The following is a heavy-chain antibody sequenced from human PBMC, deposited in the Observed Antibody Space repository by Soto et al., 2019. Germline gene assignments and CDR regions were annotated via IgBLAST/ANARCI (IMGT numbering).Heavy chain of an antibody. Sequence: ASVKVSCKASGYTFTSYGISWVRQAPGQGLEWMGWISAYNGNTNYAQKLQGRVTMTTDTSTSTAYMELRSLRSDDTAVYYCAKDSLVVAAIFSGPYDYWGQGTLVTVSS. D-gene: IGHD2-15*01. CDR3: AKDSLVVAAIFSGPYDY. CDR2: ISAYNGNT. V-gene: IGHV1-18*01. J-gene: IGHJ4*02. CDR1: GYTFTSYG.